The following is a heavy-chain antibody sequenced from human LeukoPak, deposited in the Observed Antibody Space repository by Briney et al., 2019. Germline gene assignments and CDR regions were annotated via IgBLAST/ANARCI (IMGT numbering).Heavy chain of an antibody. V-gene: IGHV1-69*13. J-gene: IGHJ4*02. CDR3: ARAASKYSSPSLPGY. D-gene: IGHD3-22*01. CDR2: IIPIFGTA. CDR1: GYTFTGYY. Sequence: SVKVSCKASGYTFTGYYMHWVRQAPGQGLEWMGGIIPIFGTANYAQKFQGRVTITADESTSTAYMELSSLRSEDTAVYYCARAASKYSSPSLPGYWGQGTLVTVSS.